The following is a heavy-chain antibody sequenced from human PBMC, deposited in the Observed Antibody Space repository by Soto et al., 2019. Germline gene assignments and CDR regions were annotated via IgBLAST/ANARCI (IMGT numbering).Heavy chain of an antibody. Sequence: GASVKVSCKASGYTFTSYDINWVRQATGQGLEWKGWMNPNSGNTGYAQKFQGRVTMTRNTSISTAYMELSSLRSEDTAVYYCARGRYYYHSSGYYYLDHWGQGTLVTVSS. CDR2: MNPNSGNT. V-gene: IGHV1-8*01. CDR3: ARGRYYYHSSGYYYLDH. D-gene: IGHD3-22*01. J-gene: IGHJ4*02. CDR1: GYTFTSYD.